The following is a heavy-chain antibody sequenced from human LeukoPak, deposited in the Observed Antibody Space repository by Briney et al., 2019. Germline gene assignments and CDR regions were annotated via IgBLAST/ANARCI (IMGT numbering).Heavy chain of an antibody. D-gene: IGHD5-18*01. V-gene: IGHV4-34*01. Sequence: RSSETLSLTCAVYGGSFSGYYWSWIRQPPGKGLEWIGEINHSGSTNYNPSLKSRVTISVDTSKDQFSLKLSSVTAADTAVYYCARPRSGYSYGYRYWGQGTLVTVSS. CDR2: INHSGST. J-gene: IGHJ4*02. CDR3: ARPRSGYSYGYRY. CDR1: GGSFSGYY.